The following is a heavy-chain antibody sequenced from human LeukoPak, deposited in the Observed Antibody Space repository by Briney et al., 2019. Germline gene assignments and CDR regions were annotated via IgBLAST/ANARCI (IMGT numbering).Heavy chain of an antibody. CDR1: GFTFSSYA. D-gene: IGHD3-16*02. V-gene: IGHV3-23*01. CDR2: ISGSGGST. J-gene: IGHJ4*02. CDR3: AKAPRDYVWGSYRFPGVRSDC. Sequence: PGGSLRLSCAASGFTFSSYAMSWVRQAPGKGLEWVSAISGSGGSTYYADSVKGRFTISRDNSKNTLYLQMNSLRAEDTAVYYCAKAPRDYVWGSYRFPGVRSDCWGQGTLVTVSS.